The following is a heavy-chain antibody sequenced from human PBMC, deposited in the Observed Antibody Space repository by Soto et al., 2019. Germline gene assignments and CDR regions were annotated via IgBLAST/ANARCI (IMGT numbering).Heavy chain of an antibody. D-gene: IGHD1-1*01. CDR3: ARDQLEGNWFDP. Sequence: QLQLQESGSGLVRPSQTLSLTCAVSGGSISSGGYSWNWIRQPPGKGLEWIGYIYHSGGTLYNPSLMSRVTISVDKSQNQFSLKLSSVTAADTAVYYCARDQLEGNWFDPWGQGTLVTVSS. CDR1: GGSISSGGYS. V-gene: IGHV4-30-2*01. J-gene: IGHJ5*02. CDR2: IYHSGGT.